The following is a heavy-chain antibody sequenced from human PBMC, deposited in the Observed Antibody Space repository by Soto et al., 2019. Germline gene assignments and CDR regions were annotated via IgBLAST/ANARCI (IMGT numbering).Heavy chain of an antibody. Sequence: PGGSLRLSCAASGFTFSSYAMHWVRQAPGKGLEWVAVISYDGSNKYYADSVKGRFTISRDNSKNTLYLQMNGLRAEDTAVYYCAREGPNVAHDAFDIWGQGTMVTVSS. CDR2: ISYDGSNK. CDR1: GFTFSSYA. J-gene: IGHJ3*02. D-gene: IGHD1-1*01. V-gene: IGHV3-30-3*01. CDR3: AREGPNVAHDAFDI.